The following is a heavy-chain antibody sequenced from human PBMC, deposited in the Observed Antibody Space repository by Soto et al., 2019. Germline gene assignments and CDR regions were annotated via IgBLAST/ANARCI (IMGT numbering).Heavy chain of an antibody. CDR1: GGSISSGDYC. J-gene: IGHJ6*02. D-gene: IGHD4-4*01. CDR3: ARDKEVTTYYYYGMDV. CDR2: IFYSGST. Sequence: KPSETLSLTCTVSGGSISSGDYCWSWIRQPPGKGLEWIGYIFYSGSTYYNPSLKSRVTISVDMSKNQFSLKLSSVTAADTAVYYCARDKEVTTYYYYGMDVWGQGTTVTVSS. V-gene: IGHV4-30-4*01.